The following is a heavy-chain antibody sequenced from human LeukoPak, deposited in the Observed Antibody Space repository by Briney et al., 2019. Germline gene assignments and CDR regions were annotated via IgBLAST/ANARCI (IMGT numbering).Heavy chain of an antibody. V-gene: IGHV4-39*01. CDR3: ARRAFGGVIAY. CDR1: GGSMTNSTYY. Sequence: SETLSLTCTVSGGSMTNSTYYWGWIRQPPGKGLEWIGSIYYSGSTYYNPSFKSRITISVDTSKNQFSPRLSSVTAADTAVYYCARRAFGGVIAYWGRGTLVTVSS. CDR2: IYYSGST. J-gene: IGHJ4*02. D-gene: IGHD3-16*02.